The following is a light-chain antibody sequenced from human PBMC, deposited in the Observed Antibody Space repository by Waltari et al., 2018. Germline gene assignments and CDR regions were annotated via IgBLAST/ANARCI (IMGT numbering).Light chain of an antibody. V-gene: IGKV1-39*01. CDR2: AAS. J-gene: IGKJ4*01. CDR3: QQTNTVPLT. CDR1: HGITTY. Sequence: IQMTQSPSSLSASVGDRVTITCRASHGITTYLNWYQQKPGKAPNLLIYAASSLQSGVPSRFSGSGSGTEFTLTISSLRPEDFATYYCQQTNTVPLTFGGGTKVEIK.